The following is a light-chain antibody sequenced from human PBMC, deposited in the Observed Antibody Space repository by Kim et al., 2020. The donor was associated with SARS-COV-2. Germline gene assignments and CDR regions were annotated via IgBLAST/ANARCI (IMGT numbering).Light chain of an antibody. CDR1: TSSIGNNY. V-gene: IGLV1-47*01. CDR3: ATWDDSLSGRV. CDR2: RNN. J-gene: IGLJ2*01. Sequence: GQRVTLSCSGSTSSIGNNYVYWYQQLQGTAPKLLIYRNNQRPSGVPDRFSGSKSGTSASLAISALRSEDEADYYCATWDDSLSGRVFGGGTKVTVL.